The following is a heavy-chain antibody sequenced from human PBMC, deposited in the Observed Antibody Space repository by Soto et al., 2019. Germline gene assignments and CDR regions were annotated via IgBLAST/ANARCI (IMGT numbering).Heavy chain of an antibody. Sequence: QVQLVQSGAEVKKPGASVKVSCKASGYTFTSYGISWVRQAPGQGLEWMGWISAYNGNTNYAQKLPGRVTMTTDRSTSTAYMDLRSLRSDDTAVYYCARDPRDIVVVVAATDSHWFDPWGQGTLVTVSS. CDR1: GYTFTSYG. V-gene: IGHV1-18*01. CDR2: ISAYNGNT. J-gene: IGHJ5*02. D-gene: IGHD2-15*01. CDR3: ARDPRDIVVVVAATDSHWFDP.